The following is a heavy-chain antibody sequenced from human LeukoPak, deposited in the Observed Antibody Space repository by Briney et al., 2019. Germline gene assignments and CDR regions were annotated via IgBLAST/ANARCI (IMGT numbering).Heavy chain of an antibody. CDR2: INTNTGNP. Sequence: EASVKVSCKASGYTFTDHYMHWVRRAPGQGLEWMGWINTNTGNPAYAQGFTGRFVFSLDTSVSTAYLQISSLKAEDTAVYYCARAYQPLGGLSFPDSWGQGTLVTVSS. D-gene: IGHD3-16*02. J-gene: IGHJ5*01. V-gene: IGHV7-4-1*02. CDR1: GYTFTDHY. CDR3: ARAYQPLGGLSFPDS.